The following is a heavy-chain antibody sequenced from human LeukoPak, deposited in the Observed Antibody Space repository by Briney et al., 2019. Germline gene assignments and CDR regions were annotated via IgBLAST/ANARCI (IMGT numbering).Heavy chain of an antibody. CDR2: INTNTGNP. Sequence: ASVKVSCKASGYTFSSYAINWVRQAPGQGLEWMGWINTNTGNPTYAQGFTGRFVFSLDTSVSTAYLQISSLKAEDTAVYYCAREDQQLGTNYWGQGTLVTVSS. J-gene: IGHJ4*02. CDR1: GYTFSSYA. V-gene: IGHV7-4-1*02. CDR3: AREDQQLGTNY. D-gene: IGHD2-8*01.